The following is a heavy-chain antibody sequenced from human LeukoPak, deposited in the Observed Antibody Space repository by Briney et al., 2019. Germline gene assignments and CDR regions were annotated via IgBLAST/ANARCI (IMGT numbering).Heavy chain of an antibody. CDR3: AREPYCGGDCYSTAAGDAFDI. D-gene: IGHD2-21*02. J-gene: IGHJ3*02. CDR1: GFPFSSYG. Sequence: GSLRLSCAASGFPFSSYGMNWVRQPPGKGLEWIGEIYHSGSTNYNPSLKSRVTISVDKSKNQFSLKLSSVTAADTAVYYCAREPYCGGDCYSTAAGDAFDIWGQGTMVTVSS. V-gene: IGHV4-4*02. CDR2: IYHSGST.